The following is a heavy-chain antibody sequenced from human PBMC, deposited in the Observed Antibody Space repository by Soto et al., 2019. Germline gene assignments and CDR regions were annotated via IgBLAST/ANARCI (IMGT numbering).Heavy chain of an antibody. J-gene: IGHJ6*03. CDR1: GFTLSTYA. Sequence: GGSLRLSCAASGFTLSTYAMRWVRQAPGKGLDWVSTMSSSGDRTYYADSVKGRFSISRDSSKNTLYLQMNTLRAEDTAVYYCAKKTSDPGGYMDVWGKGTTVTVSS. CDR3: AKKTSDPGGYMDV. CDR2: MSSSGDRT. D-gene: IGHD2-2*01. V-gene: IGHV3-23*01.